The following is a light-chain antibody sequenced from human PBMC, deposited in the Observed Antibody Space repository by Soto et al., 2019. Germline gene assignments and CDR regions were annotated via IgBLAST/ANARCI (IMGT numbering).Light chain of an antibody. Sequence: QSALTQPPSVSGAPGQRVTISCTGSSSNIGAGYDVHWYQQLPGTAPKLLIYGNSNRPSGVPDRFSGSKSGTSASLAITGLQAEDEADHYCQSYDSSLSGSVFGGGTKLTVL. CDR3: QSYDSSLSGSV. CDR2: GNS. V-gene: IGLV1-40*01. CDR1: SSNIGAGYD. J-gene: IGLJ2*01.